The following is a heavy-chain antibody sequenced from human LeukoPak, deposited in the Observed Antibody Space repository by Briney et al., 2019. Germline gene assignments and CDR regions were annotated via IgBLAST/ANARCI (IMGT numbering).Heavy chain of an antibody. D-gene: IGHD3-22*01. J-gene: IGHJ4*02. CDR2: IYYSGTT. Sequence: SETLSLTCTVSGGSISSSDYFWGWIRQPPGKGLEWIASIYYSGTTHYNPSLKSRVTMSVDTSKNQFSLKLSSVTAADTAVYYCASLAYYDSSGYVYWGQGTLVTVSS. CDR3: ASLAYYDSSGYVY. V-gene: IGHV4-39*01. CDR1: GGSISSSDYF.